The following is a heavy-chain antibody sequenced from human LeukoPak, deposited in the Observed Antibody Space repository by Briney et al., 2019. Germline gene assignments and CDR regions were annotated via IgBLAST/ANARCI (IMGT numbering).Heavy chain of an antibody. Sequence: ASVKVSCKASGYTFTGYYMHWVRQAPGQGLEWMGWINPNSGGTNYAQKFQGRVTMTRDTSISIVYMEVSRLRSDDTAVYYCARDRGSIVVAHDAFDIWGQGTMVTVSS. J-gene: IGHJ3*02. CDR2: INPNSGGT. V-gene: IGHV1-2*02. D-gene: IGHD3-22*01. CDR1: GYTFTGYY. CDR3: ARDRGSIVVAHDAFDI.